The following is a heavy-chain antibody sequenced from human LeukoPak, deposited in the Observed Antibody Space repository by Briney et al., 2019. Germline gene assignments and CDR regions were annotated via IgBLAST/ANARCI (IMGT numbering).Heavy chain of an antibody. J-gene: IGHJ4*02. D-gene: IGHD5-18*01. CDR2: ISYDGSNK. Sequence: PGGSLRLSCAASGFTFSSYGMHWVRQAPGKGLEWVAVISYDGSNKYYADSVKGRFTISRDNSKNTLYLQMNSLRAEDTAVYYCAKDQLNSYGYDIFDYWGQGTLVTVSS. CDR3: AKDQLNSYGYDIFDY. CDR1: GFTFSSYG. V-gene: IGHV3-30*18.